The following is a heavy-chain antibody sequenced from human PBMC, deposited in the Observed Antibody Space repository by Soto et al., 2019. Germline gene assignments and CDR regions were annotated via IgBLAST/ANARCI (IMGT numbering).Heavy chain of an antibody. V-gene: IGHV3-74*01. CDR1: GFTFSSYW. CDR3: ARPGGSGSYYNGRFDP. D-gene: IGHD3-10*01. Sequence: GGSLRLSCAASGFTFSSYWMHWVRQAPGKGLVWVSRINSDGSSTSYADSVKGRFTTSRDNAKNTLYLQMNSLRAEDTAVYYCARPGGSGSYYNGRFDPWGQGTLVTVSS. CDR2: INSDGSST. J-gene: IGHJ5*02.